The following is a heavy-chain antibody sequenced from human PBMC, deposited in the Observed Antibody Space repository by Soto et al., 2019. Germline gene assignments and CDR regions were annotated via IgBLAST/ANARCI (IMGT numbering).Heavy chain of an antibody. J-gene: IGHJ4*02. Sequence: EVQLVESGGGLVQPGGSLRLSCVASGFTFSSYSMVWVRQAPGKGLEWISYIFVTSTTIYYADSVKGRFTVSRDNTQNSLFPLMNSLSAEDTAIYYCERDKHWAFDYWGQGTLVTVPS. CDR2: IFVTSTTI. D-gene: IGHD7-27*01. CDR3: ERDKHWAFDY. V-gene: IGHV3-48*04. CDR1: GFTFSSYS.